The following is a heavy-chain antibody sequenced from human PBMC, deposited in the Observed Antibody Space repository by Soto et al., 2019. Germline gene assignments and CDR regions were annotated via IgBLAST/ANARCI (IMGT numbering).Heavy chain of an antibody. D-gene: IGHD2-21*01. V-gene: IGHV4-31*03. CDR1: GGSISSGGYY. Sequence: SETLSLTCTVSGGSISSGGYYWSWIRQHPGKGLEWIGYIYYSGSTYYNPSLKSRVTISVDTSKNQFSLKLSSVTAADTAVYYCAKDPSVVVFRGGWFDPWGQGTLVTVSS. J-gene: IGHJ5*02. CDR3: AKDPSVVVFRGGWFDP. CDR2: IYYSGST.